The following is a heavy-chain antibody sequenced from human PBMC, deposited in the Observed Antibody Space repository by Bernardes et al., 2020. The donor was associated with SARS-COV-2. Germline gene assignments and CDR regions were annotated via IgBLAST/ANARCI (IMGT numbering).Heavy chain of an antibody. CDR2: LYYSGRT. D-gene: IGHD3-3*01. CDR1: GGSIRSSY. Sequence: SETLSLTCTVSGGSIRSSYWSWIRQPPGPGLAWIGYLYYSGRTHYNPSLKSRVTISVDTSKNQFSLKLSSVTAADTAVYYCARQDIGAIFGVVITPAGMGVWGQGTTVTGSS. CDR3: ARQDIGAIFGVVITPAGMGV. V-gene: IGHV4-59*08. J-gene: IGHJ6*02.